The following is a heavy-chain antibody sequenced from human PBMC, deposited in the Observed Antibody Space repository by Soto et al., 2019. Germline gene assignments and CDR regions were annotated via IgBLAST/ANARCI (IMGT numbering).Heavy chain of an antibody. V-gene: IGHV3-30*18. CDR3: AKDQYGYSSSWFGYYYYYGMDV. CDR1: GFTFSSYG. J-gene: IGHJ6*02. Sequence: QSGGSLRLSCAASGFTFSSYGMHWVRQAPGKGLEWVAVISYDGSNKYYADSVKGRFTISRDNSKNTLYLQMNSLRAEDTAVYYCAKDQYGYSSSWFGYYYYYGMDVWGQGTKVTVSS. D-gene: IGHD6-13*01. CDR2: ISYDGSNK.